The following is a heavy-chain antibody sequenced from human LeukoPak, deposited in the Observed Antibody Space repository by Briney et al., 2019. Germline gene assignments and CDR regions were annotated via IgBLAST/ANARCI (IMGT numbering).Heavy chain of an antibody. CDR3: ARVVRYYDSRGYYNTPYYFDS. CDR1: GGSISSYY. D-gene: IGHD3-22*01. V-gene: IGHV4-59*12. CDR2: IFYGGSA. J-gene: IGHJ4*02. Sequence: SETLSLTCTVSGGSISSYYWNWIRQPPGKGLEWIGHIFYGGSAYYTPSLMGRVTISVDASSNQFSLELTSLTAADTAVYYCARVVRYYDSRGYYNTPYYFDSWGQGTLVTVSS.